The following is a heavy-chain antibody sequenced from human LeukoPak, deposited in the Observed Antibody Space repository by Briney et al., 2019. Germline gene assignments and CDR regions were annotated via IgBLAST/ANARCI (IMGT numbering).Heavy chain of an antibody. D-gene: IGHD3-10*01. CDR3: AKDRGARDAFDI. V-gene: IGHV3-30*02. J-gene: IGHJ3*02. CDR2: IRYDGSNK. CDR1: GFTFSSYG. Sequence: PGGTLRLSCAASGFTFSSYGMHWVRQAPGKGLEWVAFIRYDGSNKYYADSVKGRFTISRDNSKNTLYRQMNSLRAEDTAVYYCAKDRGARDAFDIWGQGTMVTVSS.